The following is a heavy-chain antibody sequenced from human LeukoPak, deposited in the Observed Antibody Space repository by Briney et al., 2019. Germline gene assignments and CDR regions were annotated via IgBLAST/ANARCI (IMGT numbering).Heavy chain of an antibody. J-gene: IGHJ3*02. CDR1: GASINSFY. CDR2: IYYSGST. D-gene: IGHD3-22*01. Sequence: SETLSLTCTVSGASINSFYWGWVRQPPGKGLEWIGSIYYSGSTYYNRTLKSRVTISVDTSKNQFSLKLSSVPAADTAVYYCARQRRRQITMIVVVNKGGAFDIWGQGTMVTISS. V-gene: IGHV4-39*01. CDR3: ARQRRRQITMIVVVNKGGAFDI.